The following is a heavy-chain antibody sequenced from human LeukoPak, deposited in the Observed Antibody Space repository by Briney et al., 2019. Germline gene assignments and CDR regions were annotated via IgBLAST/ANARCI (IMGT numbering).Heavy chain of an antibody. CDR2: IYYSGST. CDR3: ARGYSSSWSFYFDY. D-gene: IGHD6-13*01. J-gene: IGHJ4*02. CDR1: GGSISSYY. V-gene: IGHV4-59*12. Sequence: SETLSLTCTVSGGSISSYYWSWIRQPPGKGLEWIGSIYYSGSTYYNPSLKSRVTISVDTSKNQFSLKLSSVTAADTAVYYCARGYSSSWSFYFDYWGQGTLVTVSS.